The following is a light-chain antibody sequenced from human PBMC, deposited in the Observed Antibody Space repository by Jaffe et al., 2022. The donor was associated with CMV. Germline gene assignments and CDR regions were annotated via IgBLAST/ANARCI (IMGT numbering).Light chain of an antibody. Sequence: DIQMTQSPSTLSASVGDRVTITCRASQSISTWLAWYQQKPGKAPNLLIYRASSLEGGVPSRFSGSGSATEFTLTISSLQPDDFATYYCQQYNSYPKTFGQGTKVEI. CDR1: QSISTW. CDR2: RAS. CDR3: QQYNSYPKT. J-gene: IGKJ1*01. V-gene: IGKV1-5*03.